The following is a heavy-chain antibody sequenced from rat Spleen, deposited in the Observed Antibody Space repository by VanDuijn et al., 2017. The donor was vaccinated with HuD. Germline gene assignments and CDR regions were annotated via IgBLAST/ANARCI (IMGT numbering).Heavy chain of an antibody. Sequence: EVQLVESDGGLVQPGRSLKLSCAASGFTFSDYYMAWVRHAPTKGLEWVATVRYDGSTTYYRDSVKGRFTISRDNAKRTLYLQMDSLKSEDTATYYCARPNYTGFNYFDYWGQGVMVAVSS. J-gene: IGHJ2*01. CDR3: ARPNYTGFNYFDY. CDR1: GFTFSDYY. CDR2: VRYDGSTT. D-gene: IGHD1-4*01. V-gene: IGHV5-29*01.